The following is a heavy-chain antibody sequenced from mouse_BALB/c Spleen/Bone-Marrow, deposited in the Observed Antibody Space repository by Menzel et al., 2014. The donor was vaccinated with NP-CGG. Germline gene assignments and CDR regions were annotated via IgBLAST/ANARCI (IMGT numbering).Heavy chain of an antibody. CDR3: TRRGYGNDY. Sequence: EVQVVESGGGLVQPGGSMKLSCVASGFTFSNYWMNWVRQSPEKGLEWVAEIRLKSNNYATHYAESVKGRFTISRDDPKSSVYLQMNNLRAEDTGIYYCTRRGYGNDYWGQGTTLTVSS. CDR1: GFTFSNYW. J-gene: IGHJ2*01. V-gene: IGHV6-6*02. D-gene: IGHD2-10*02. CDR2: IRLKSNNYAT.